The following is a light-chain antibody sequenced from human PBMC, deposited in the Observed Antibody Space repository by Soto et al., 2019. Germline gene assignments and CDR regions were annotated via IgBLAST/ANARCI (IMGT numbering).Light chain of an antibody. CDR2: DAS. J-gene: IGKJ1*01. V-gene: IGKV1-5*01. CDR1: QSISSW. CDR3: QQYNSYSPLT. Sequence: DIQMTQSPSTLSASVGDRVTITCRASQSISSWLAWYQQKPGKAPKLLIYDASSLESGVPSRFRGSGSGTEFTLTISSLQPDDFATSYCQQYNSYSPLTFGQGTKVEIK.